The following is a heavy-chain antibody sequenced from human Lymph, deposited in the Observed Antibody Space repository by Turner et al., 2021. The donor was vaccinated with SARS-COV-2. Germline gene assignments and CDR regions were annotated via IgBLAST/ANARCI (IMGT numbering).Heavy chain of an antibody. CDR3: AREGYCSSTSCYRGQYYYYGMDV. Sequence: QVQLVQSGAEVKKSGASVKVSCRASGYTFSSYGISWVRQAPGQGLEWMGWNSVYNGYTNYAQKLQGRVTMTTDTSTSTAYMELRSLRSDDTAVYYCAREGYCSSTSCYRGQYYYYGMDVWGQGTTVTVSS. J-gene: IGHJ6*02. CDR1: GYTFSSYG. D-gene: IGHD2-2*02. CDR2: NSVYNGYT. V-gene: IGHV1-18*04.